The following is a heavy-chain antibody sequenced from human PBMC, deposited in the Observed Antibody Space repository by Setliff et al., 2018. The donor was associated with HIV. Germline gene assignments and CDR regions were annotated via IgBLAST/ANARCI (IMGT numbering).Heavy chain of an antibody. CDR1: GYSISRGYY. J-gene: IGHJ3*02. CDR2: IYHSGST. V-gene: IGHV4-38-2*01. CDR3: ARGYGHIVEVIASDAFDI. Sequence: SETLSLTCAVSGYSISRGYYWGWIRQPPGKGLEWIGNIYHSGSTFYNPSLKSRVTTSVDTSKNQFSLKMRSVTAADTAVYYCARGYGHIVEVIASDAFDIWGQGIMVTVSS. D-gene: IGHD2-21*01.